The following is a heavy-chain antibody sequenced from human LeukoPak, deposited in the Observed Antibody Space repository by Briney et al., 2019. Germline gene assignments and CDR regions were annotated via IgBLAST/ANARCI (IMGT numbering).Heavy chain of an antibody. CDR2: IYYSGTT. CDR3: ARAPRRVVGTTGEFDY. D-gene: IGHD1-26*01. J-gene: IGHJ4*02. Sequence: RPSETLSLTCTVSGGSISSSSYYWGWIRQPPGKGLEWIGSIYYSGTTYYNPSLKSRVTISVDTSKNQFSLRLSSVTAADTAVYFCARAPRRVVGTTGEFDYWGQGTLVTVSS. CDR1: GGSISSSSYY. V-gene: IGHV4-39*07.